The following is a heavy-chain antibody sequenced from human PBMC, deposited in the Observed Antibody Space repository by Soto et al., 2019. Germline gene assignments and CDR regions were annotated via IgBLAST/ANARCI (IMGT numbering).Heavy chain of an antibody. D-gene: IGHD3-3*01. J-gene: IGHJ6*02. V-gene: IGHV1-69*01. Sequence: QVQLVQSGAEVKKPGSSVKVSCKASGGTFSSYAISWVRQAPGQGLEWMGGIIPIFGTANYAQKLQGRVTITADESTSRAYMELSSLRSEDTAVYYCAREHYDFWSGYAPPDYYYGMDVWGQGTTVTVSS. CDR3: AREHYDFWSGYAPPDYYYGMDV. CDR2: IIPIFGTA. CDR1: GGTFSSYA.